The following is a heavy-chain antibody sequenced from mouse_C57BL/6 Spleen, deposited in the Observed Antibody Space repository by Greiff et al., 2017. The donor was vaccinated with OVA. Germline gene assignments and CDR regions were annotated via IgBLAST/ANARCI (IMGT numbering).Heavy chain of an antibody. CDR1: GFSLTSYG. D-gene: IGHD1-1*01. Sequence: VQLVESGPGLVQPSQSLSITCTVSGFSLTSYGVHWVRQSPGKGLEWLGVIWSGGSTDYNAAFISRLSISKDNSKSQVFFKMNSLQADDTAKDYCAKKWGYYGSSYGFYFDYWGQGTTLTVSS. CDR3: AKKWGYYGSSYGFYFDY. CDR2: IWSGGST. V-gene: IGHV2-2*01. J-gene: IGHJ2*01.